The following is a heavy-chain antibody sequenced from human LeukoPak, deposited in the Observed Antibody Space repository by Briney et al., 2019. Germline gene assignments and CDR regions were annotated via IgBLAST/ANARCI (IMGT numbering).Heavy chain of an antibody. V-gene: IGHV3-33*01. CDR1: GFTFSSYG. J-gene: IGHJ4*02. Sequence: GGSLRLSCAASGFTFSSYGMHWVRQAPGKGLEWVAVIWHDGSNKYYADSVKGRFTISRDNSKNTLYLQMNSLRAEDTAVYYCARDGGSSWYYFDYWGQGTLVTVSS. CDR2: IWHDGSNK. CDR3: ARDGGSSWYYFDY. D-gene: IGHD6-13*01.